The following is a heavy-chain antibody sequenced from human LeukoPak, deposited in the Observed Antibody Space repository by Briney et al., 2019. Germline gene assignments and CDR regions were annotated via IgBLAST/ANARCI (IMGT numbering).Heavy chain of an antibody. V-gene: IGHV3-23*01. D-gene: IGHD6-19*01. CDR1: GFTFSSYA. Sequence: PGGSLRLSCAASGFTFSSYAMSWVRQAPGKGLEWVSAISGSGGSTYYADSAKGRFTISRDNSKNTLYLQMNSLRAEDTAVYYCAKASSGWTELDYWGQGTLVTVSS. J-gene: IGHJ4*02. CDR2: ISGSGGST. CDR3: AKASSGWTELDY.